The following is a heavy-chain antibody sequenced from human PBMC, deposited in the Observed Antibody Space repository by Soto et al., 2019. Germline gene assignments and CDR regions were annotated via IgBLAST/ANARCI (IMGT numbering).Heavy chain of an antibody. Sequence: QLQLQESGPGLVKPSETLSLTCTVSGGSISSSSFHWGWIRQPPGKGLEWIGSIYYSGSPYYNPSLKSRVTISADTSKNQFSLKLTSVTAADTALYYCARYSGYEEGDYFDYWGQGTLVTVSS. CDR2: IYYSGSP. CDR3: ARYSGYEEGDYFDY. V-gene: IGHV4-39*01. CDR1: GGSISSSSFH. D-gene: IGHD5-12*01. J-gene: IGHJ4*02.